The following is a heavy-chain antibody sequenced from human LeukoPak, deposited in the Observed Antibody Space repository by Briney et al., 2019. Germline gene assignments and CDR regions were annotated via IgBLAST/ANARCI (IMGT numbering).Heavy chain of an antibody. V-gene: IGHV4-4*02. CDR3: ASQYSSGWLNY. Sequence: PSETLSLTCAVSGDSISSSNWWSWVRQPPGKGLEWIGETSQSGSPNSNPSLKGRVTISLDKSKNQFSLKLSSVTAADTAVYYCASQYSSGWLNYWGQGTLVTVSS. CDR1: GDSISSSNW. D-gene: IGHD6-19*01. J-gene: IGHJ4*02. CDR2: TSQSGSP.